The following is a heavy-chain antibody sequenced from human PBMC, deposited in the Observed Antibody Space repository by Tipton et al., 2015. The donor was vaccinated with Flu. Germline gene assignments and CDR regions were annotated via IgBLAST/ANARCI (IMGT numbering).Heavy chain of an antibody. Sequence: QLVQSGAELKKPGASVKVSCKASGYTFTVYYIHWLRQAPGQGLEWMGWTNPNNGGTNYAQKFQGRVTMTRDTSINTAYMELSSLRSDDTAVYHCARGPSHGAFDIWGQGTVVTVSS. CDR2: TNPNNGGT. J-gene: IGHJ3*02. V-gene: IGHV1-2*02. CDR1: GYTFTVYY. CDR3: ARGPSHGAFDI.